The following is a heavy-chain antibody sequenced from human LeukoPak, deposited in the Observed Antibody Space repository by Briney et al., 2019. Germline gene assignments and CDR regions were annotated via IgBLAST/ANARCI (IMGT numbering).Heavy chain of an antibody. CDR3: ARHSSGYSILQIEDAFDI. CDR1: GGTFSSYA. Sequence: ASVKVSCKASGGTFSSYAISWVRQAPGQGLEWMGGIIPIFGTANYAQKFQGRVTITADESTSTAYMELSSLRSEDTAVYYCARHSSGYSILQIEDAFDIWGQGTMVTVSS. CDR2: IIPIFGTA. J-gene: IGHJ3*02. D-gene: IGHD3-22*01. V-gene: IGHV1-69*13.